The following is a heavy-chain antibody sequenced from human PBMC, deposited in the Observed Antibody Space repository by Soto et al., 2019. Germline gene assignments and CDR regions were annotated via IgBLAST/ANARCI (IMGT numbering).Heavy chain of an antibody. CDR3: ARFRSNIVVVPAAIAAPTSWFDP. V-gene: IGHV1-69*01. D-gene: IGHD2-2*01. CDR2: IIPIFGTA. J-gene: IGHJ5*02. Sequence: QVQLVQSGAEVKKPGSSVKVSCKASGGTFSSYAISWVRQAPGQGLEWMGGIIPIFGTANYAQKFQGRVTITADESTSTAYMELSSLRSEDTAVYYGARFRSNIVVVPAAIAAPTSWFDPWGQGTLVTVSS. CDR1: GGTFSSYA.